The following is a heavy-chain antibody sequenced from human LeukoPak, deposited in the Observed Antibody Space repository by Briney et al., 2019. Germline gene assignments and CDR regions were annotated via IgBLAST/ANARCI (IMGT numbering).Heavy chain of an antibody. D-gene: IGHD3-22*01. Sequence: GGSLRLSCAASGFTFSSYAMSWVRQAPGEGLEWVSAISGSGGSTYYADSVKGRFTISRDNSKNTLYLQMNSLRAEDTAVYYCAKDIAVVRYYFDYWGQGTLVTVSS. CDR1: GFTFSSYA. CDR2: ISGSGGST. CDR3: AKDIAVVRYYFDY. V-gene: IGHV3-23*01. J-gene: IGHJ4*02.